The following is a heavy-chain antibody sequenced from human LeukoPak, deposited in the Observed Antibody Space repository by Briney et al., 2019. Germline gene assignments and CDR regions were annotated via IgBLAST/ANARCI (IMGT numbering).Heavy chain of an antibody. CDR1: GFTLISDA. CDR2: MSASGGST. V-gene: IGHV3-23*01. CDR3: AKVPRAWWFDA. Sequence: PGGCLRLSCGASGFTLISDAMSWVPQAPGKGLEWVSSMSASGGSTIYADSVKGRFTISRDNSKNTLYLKMNSMRAEDTALYCCAKVPRAWWFDAWGQGTLVTVSS. J-gene: IGHJ5*02.